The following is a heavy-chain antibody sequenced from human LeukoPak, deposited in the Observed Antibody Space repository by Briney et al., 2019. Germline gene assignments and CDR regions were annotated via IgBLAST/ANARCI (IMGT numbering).Heavy chain of an antibody. Sequence: PGGSLILSCAASGFAFSSSAMTWVRQAPGKGLEWVSAISGPGVTTYYTDSVRGRFTITRDNSGNTLYLEMNSLRVEDTAVYYCAKGYWLRFYFDAWGQGTLVTVSS. CDR2: ISGPGVTT. CDR1: GFAFSSSA. V-gene: IGHV3-23*01. J-gene: IGHJ4*02. D-gene: IGHD5-12*01. CDR3: AKGYWLRFYFDA.